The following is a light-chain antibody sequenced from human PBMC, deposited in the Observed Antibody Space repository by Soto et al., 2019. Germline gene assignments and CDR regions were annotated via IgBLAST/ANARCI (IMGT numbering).Light chain of an antibody. Sequence: DIQLTQSPAFLSASVGDKVTITCRASQGISTFLVWYQQKPGKAPNLLIYSASTLQSGVPSRFSGSGSGTEFTLTISSLQPEDFATYFCQQIDSYPVTFGGGTKVEMK. CDR2: SAS. V-gene: IGKV1-9*01. CDR1: QGISTF. J-gene: IGKJ4*01. CDR3: QQIDSYPVT.